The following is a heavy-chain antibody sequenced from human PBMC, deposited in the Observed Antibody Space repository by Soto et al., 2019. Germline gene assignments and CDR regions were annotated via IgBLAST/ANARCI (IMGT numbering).Heavy chain of an antibody. CDR2: IYYSGST. J-gene: IGHJ4*02. D-gene: IGHD6-13*01. Sequence: SETLSLTCTVSGGSISSGGYYWSWIRQHPGKGLEWIGYIYYSGSTYYNPSLKSRVTISVDTSKNQFSLKLSSVTAADTAVYYCARVQQLVPDYYFDYWGQGTLVTVSS. V-gene: IGHV4-31*03. CDR1: GGSISSGGYY. CDR3: ARVQQLVPDYYFDY.